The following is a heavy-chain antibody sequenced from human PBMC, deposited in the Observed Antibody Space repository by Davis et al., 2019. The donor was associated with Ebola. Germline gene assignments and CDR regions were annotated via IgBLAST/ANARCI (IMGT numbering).Heavy chain of an antibody. CDR3: AREFDGSGSYSGDYYGMDV. J-gene: IGHJ6*02. V-gene: IGHV4-59*12. CDR1: GGSISSYH. CDR2: ISYSGSV. D-gene: IGHD3-10*01. Sequence: SETLSLTCSVSGGSISSYHWSWIRQSPGKGLEWIGYISYSGSVNYNPSLKSRVTVSVDKSKNQFSLKLSSVTAADTAVYYCAREFDGSGSYSGDYYGMDVWGQGTTVTVSS.